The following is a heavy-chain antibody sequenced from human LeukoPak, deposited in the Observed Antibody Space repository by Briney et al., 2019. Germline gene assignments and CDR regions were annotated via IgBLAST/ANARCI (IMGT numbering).Heavy chain of an antibody. J-gene: IGHJ4*02. D-gene: IGHD1-26*01. CDR1: GFTFSSYW. Sequence: PGGSLRLSCAASGFTFSSYWMHWVRQAPGKGLVWVSRINSDGSSTSYADSVKGRFTISRDNAKNSLYLQMNSLRAEDTAVYYCARDIRAVGATLYFDYWGQGALVTVSS. CDR2: INSDGSST. V-gene: IGHV3-74*01. CDR3: ARDIRAVGATLYFDY.